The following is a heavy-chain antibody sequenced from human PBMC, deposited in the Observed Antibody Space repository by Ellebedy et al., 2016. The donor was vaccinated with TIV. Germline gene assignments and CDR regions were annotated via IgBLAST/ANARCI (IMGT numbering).Heavy chain of an antibody. CDR2: IGESGRNT. V-gene: IGHV3-11*03. CDR3: TADLPVPLGLNDY. Sequence: GESLKISCAASGFTFTDFYKAWIRQAPGKGLEWVSHIGESGRNTNYADSVKGRFTISRDDSTNTVYLQMNSLKTEDTAVYYCTADLPVPLGLNDYWGQGTLVTVSS. D-gene: IGHD3/OR15-3a*01. J-gene: IGHJ4*02. CDR1: GFTFTDFY.